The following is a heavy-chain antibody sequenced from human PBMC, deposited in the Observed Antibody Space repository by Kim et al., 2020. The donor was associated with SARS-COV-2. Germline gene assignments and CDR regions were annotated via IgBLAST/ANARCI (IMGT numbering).Heavy chain of an antibody. Sequence: SETLSLTCTVSGYSISSGYYWAWFRQPPGKGLELIGSIRHSGSTYYSPSLKSRVTVSIDTSRNQFSLKLTSVTAADTAVYYCARDGSLGSVTYDGFDIWG. CDR3: ARDGSLGSVTYDGFDI. J-gene: IGHJ3*02. CDR1: GYSISSGYY. CDR2: IRHSGST. V-gene: IGHV4-38-2*02. D-gene: IGHD3-10*01.